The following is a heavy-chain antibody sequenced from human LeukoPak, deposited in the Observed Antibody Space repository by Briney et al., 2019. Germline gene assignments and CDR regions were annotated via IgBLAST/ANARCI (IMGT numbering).Heavy chain of an antibody. CDR3: ARENPLQLAGLDL. V-gene: IGHV4-59*01. J-gene: IGHJ2*01. D-gene: IGHD7-27*01. CDR2: IYYSGST. CDR1: GGSISSYY. Sequence: SETLSLTCTVSGGSISSYYWSWIRQPPGKGLEWIGYIYYSGSTNYNPSLKSRVTISVDTSKNQFSLKLSSVTAADTAVYYCARENPLQLAGLDLWGRGTLVTVSS.